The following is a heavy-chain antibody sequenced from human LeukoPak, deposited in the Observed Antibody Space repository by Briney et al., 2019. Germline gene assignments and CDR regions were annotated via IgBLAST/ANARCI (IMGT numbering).Heavy chain of an antibody. CDR2: IYYSGST. V-gene: IGHV4-39*07. Sequence: PSETLSLTCTVSGGSISSSSYYWGWIRQPPGKGPEWIGSIYYSGSTYYNPSLKSRVTISVDTSKNQFSLKLSSVTAADTAVYYCARVGGMRSYQLLRNSWFDPWGQGTLVTVSS. CDR3: ARVGGMRSYQLLRNSWFDP. J-gene: IGHJ5*02. D-gene: IGHD2-2*01. CDR1: GGSISSSSYY.